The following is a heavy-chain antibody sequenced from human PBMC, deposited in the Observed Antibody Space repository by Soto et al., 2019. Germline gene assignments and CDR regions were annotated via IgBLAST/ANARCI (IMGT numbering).Heavy chain of an antibody. D-gene: IGHD1-26*01. CDR2: ITDTGGDT. CDR3: ADGGRYPYY. CDR1: GITFGSRA. J-gene: IGHJ4*02. Sequence: EVQLLESGGDLVQPGGSLRLSCVASGITFGSRAMSWVRQAPGEGLEWVSTITDTGGDTKYADSVRGRFTMSRDNSKNTVYLQMTSLRADDTAVYYCADGGRYPYYWGPGTLVTVSS. V-gene: IGHV3-23*01.